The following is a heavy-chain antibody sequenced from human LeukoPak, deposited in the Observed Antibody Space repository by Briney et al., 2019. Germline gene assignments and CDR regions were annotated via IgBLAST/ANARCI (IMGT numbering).Heavy chain of an antibody. CDR1: GFIVSSNY. D-gene: IGHD1/OR15-1a*01. Sequence: GSLRLSCAASGFIVSSNYMNWVRQAPGEGLEWVSVIYSGGSTYYADSVKGRFTISRDNSKNTLYLQMNSLRAEDTAVYYCARGQNIPAWGQGTLVTVSS. V-gene: IGHV3-53*01. J-gene: IGHJ4*02. CDR3: ARGQNIPA. CDR2: IYSGGST.